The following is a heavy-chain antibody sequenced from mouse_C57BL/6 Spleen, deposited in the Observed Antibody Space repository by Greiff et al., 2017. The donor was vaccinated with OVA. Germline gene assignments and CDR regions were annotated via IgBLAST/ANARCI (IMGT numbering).Heavy chain of an antibody. CDR2: ISSGGSYT. Sequence: EVQLVESGGDLVKPGGSLKLSCAASGFTFSSYGMSWVRQTPDKRLEWVATISSGGSYTYYPASVKGRFTISRDNANNTLYLQMSSLNSEDTAMYYCVTTVVAPFDYWGQGTTLTVSS. D-gene: IGHD1-1*01. CDR3: VTTVVAPFDY. CDR1: GFTFSSYG. V-gene: IGHV5-6*01. J-gene: IGHJ2*01.